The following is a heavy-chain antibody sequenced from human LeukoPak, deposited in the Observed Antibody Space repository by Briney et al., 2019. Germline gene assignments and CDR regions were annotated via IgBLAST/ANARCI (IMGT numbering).Heavy chain of an antibody. D-gene: IGHD2-2*01. CDR2: ISASGGTT. Sequence: GGSLRLSCAASGFTFNNYALSWVRQAPGKGLEWVSAISASGGTTYYADSVKGRFTISRDNSENTLFMQMNSLRAEDTAVYYCAKEPREYCSSTSCPNWFDSWGQGTLVTVSS. V-gene: IGHV3-23*01. CDR3: AKEPREYCSSTSCPNWFDS. CDR1: GFTFNNYA. J-gene: IGHJ5*01.